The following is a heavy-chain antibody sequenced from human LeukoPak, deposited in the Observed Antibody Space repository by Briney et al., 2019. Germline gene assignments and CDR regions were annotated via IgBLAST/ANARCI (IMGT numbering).Heavy chain of an antibody. CDR3: ARDTAYSSGWYDTFDY. D-gene: IGHD6-19*01. CDR2: INAGNGNT. CDR1: GYTFTSYG. Sequence: ASVKVSCKASGYTFTSYGISWVRQAPGQRLEWMGWINAGNGNTKYSQKFQGRVTITRDTSASTAYMELSSLRSEDTAVYYCARDTAYSSGWYDTFDYWGQGTLVTVSS. J-gene: IGHJ4*02. V-gene: IGHV1-3*01.